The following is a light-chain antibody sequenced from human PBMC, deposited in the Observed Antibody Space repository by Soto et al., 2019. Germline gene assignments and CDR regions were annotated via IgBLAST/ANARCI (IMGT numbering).Light chain of an antibody. CDR3: QVGDNSGDPPEVV. V-gene: IGLV3-21*04. CDR1: DIGTNS. J-gene: IGLJ2*01. CDR2: YDS. Sequence: SYELTQSPSVSVAPGETARIACEGTDIGTNSVHWYQQMPGQAPVLVIFYDSDRPSTVPARFSGSRSGNTATLTISGVEAGDEADYYCQVGDNSGDPPEVVFGGGTKLTVL.